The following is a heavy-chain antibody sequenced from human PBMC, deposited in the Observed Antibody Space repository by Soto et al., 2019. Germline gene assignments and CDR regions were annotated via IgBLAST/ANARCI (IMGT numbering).Heavy chain of an antibody. CDR1: GYSDSSSSAA. CDR3: AGVVWFRGMQV. D-gene: IGHD3-16*01. CDR2: TYYRSKWIH. J-gene: IGHJ6*04. V-gene: IGHV6-1*01. Sequence: SQTRSLTCDISGYSDSSSSAAWNWIRQCPSRGPECLGRTYYRSKWIHEYTLSMESRITINPDTSKNQFSLHIYSVTPEDTAVYYCAGVVWFRGMQVWRKGKPVTVSS.